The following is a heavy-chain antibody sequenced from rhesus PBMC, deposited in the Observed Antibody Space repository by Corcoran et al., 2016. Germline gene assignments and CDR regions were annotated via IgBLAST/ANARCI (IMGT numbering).Heavy chain of an antibody. J-gene: IGHJ4*01. CDR1: GDSFRSYL. Sequence: QVQLQESGPGLVTPSEPLSLTCAVSGDSFRSYLWGWIRQPPGKGLEWIGNIYGTTGSTENNPSLKSRATISRDTSKNQFSLRLTSVTAADTAVYYCARVGAAAGRYFDYWGQGVLVTVSS. CDR3: ARVGAAAGRYFDY. V-gene: IGHV4-160*01. D-gene: IGHD6-25*01. CDR2: IYGTTGST.